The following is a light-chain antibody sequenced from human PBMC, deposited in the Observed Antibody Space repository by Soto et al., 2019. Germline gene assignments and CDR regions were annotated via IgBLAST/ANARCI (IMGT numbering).Light chain of an antibody. V-gene: IGKV1-5*01. CDR1: QTVNAW. CDR3: QQYNTHSGT. J-gene: IGKJ1*01. CDR2: DAS. Sequence: DIQMTQSPSTPSASLGDRVPITCRASQTVNAWLAWYQHKPGKAPKPLIYDASILESGVPARFSGSGSGTEFILTISSLQPDDVGTYYCQQYNTHSGTFGQGTKVDI.